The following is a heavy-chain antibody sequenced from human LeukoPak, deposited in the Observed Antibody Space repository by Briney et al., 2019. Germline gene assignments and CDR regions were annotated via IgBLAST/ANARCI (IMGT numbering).Heavy chain of an antibody. CDR3: ARDWEFYGGPGYFDY. CDR1: GFTFSSYW. Sequence: GGSLRLSCAASGFTFSSYWMSWVRQAPGKGLEWVANIKQDGSEKYYVDSVKGRFTISRDNAKNSLYPQMNSLRAEDTAVYYCARDWEFYGGPGYFDYWGQGTLVTVSS. V-gene: IGHV3-7*05. CDR2: IKQDGSEK. J-gene: IGHJ4*02. D-gene: IGHD4-23*01.